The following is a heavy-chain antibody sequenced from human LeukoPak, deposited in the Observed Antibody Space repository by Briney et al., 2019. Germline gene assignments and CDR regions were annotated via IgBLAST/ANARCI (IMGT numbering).Heavy chain of an antibody. J-gene: IGHJ4*02. D-gene: IGHD3-10*01. V-gene: IGHV3-66*02. CDR2: IYSGGST. CDR1: GFTFSSYS. CDR3: AKGSGSYYLTVDY. Sequence: GGSLRLSCAASGFTFSSYSMNWVRQAPGKGLEWVSVIYSGGSTYYADSVKGRFTISRDNSKNTLYLQMNSLRAEDTAVYYCAKGSGSYYLTVDYWGQGTLVTVSS.